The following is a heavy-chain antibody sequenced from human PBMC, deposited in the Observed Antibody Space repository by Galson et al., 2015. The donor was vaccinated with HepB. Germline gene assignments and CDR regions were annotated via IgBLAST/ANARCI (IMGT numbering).Heavy chain of an antibody. V-gene: IGHV1-69*02. CDR2: IIPILGIA. CDR1: GGTFSSYT. Sequence: SVKVSCKASGGTFSSYTISWVRQAPGQGLEWMGRIIPILGIANYAQKFQGRVTITADKSTSTAYMELSSLKSEDTAVYYCASGPIVGAPPPGYLGQGTQVTVSS. D-gene: IGHD1-26*01. CDR3: ASGPIVGAPPPGY. J-gene: IGHJ4*02.